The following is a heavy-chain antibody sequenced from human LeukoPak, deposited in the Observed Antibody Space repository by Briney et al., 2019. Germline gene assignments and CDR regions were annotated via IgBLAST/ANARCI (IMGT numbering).Heavy chain of an antibody. Sequence: ASVKVSCMASGYTFTSYAMNWVRQAPGQGLEWMGWINTNTGNPTYAQGFTGRFVFSLDTSVSTAYLQISSLKAEDTAVYYCARRRRVSPKIAAAAELDYWGQGTLVTVSS. CDR3: ARRRRVSPKIAAAAELDY. V-gene: IGHV7-4-1*02. CDR1: GYTFTSYA. D-gene: IGHD6-13*01. J-gene: IGHJ4*02. CDR2: INTNTGNP.